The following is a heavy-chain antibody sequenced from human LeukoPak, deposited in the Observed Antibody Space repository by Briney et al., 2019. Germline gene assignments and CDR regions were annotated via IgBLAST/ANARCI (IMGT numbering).Heavy chain of an antibody. D-gene: IGHD3-9*01. CDR1: GYTFTSYG. J-gene: IGHJ4*02. Sequence: ASVKVSCKASGYTFTSYGISWVRQAPGQGLEWMGWFSAYNGNTNYAQKLQGRVTMTTDTSTSTAYMELRSLRSDDTAVYYCARDRSILTGILIDYWGQGTLVTVSS. CDR2: FSAYNGNT. CDR3: ARDRSILTGILIDY. V-gene: IGHV1-18*01.